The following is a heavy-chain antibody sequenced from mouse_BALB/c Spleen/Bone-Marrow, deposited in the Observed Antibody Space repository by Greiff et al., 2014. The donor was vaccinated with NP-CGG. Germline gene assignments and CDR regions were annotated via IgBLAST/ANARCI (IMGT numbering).Heavy chain of an antibody. CDR3: AKNRDDGAVDY. D-gene: IGHD2-14*01. CDR2: IWRGGST. CDR1: GFSLNSHG. J-gene: IGHJ2*01. Sequence: VQLQQSGPGLVQPSQNLSITCTVSGFSLNSHGVHWVRQSPGKGLEWLGVIWRGGSTDYNAAFMSRLSITKDNSKSQVFFKMNSLQADDTAIYYCAKNRDDGAVDYWGQGTTLTVSS. V-gene: IGHV2-5*01.